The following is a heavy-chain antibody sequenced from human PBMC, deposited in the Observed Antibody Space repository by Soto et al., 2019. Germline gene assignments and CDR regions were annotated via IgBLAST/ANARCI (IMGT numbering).Heavy chain of an antibody. D-gene: IGHD5-12*01. CDR2: IYHSGST. J-gene: IGHJ4*02. V-gene: IGHV4-30-2*01. CDR1: GGSISSGGYS. CDR3: VSSNLSLVAFDY. Sequence: SETLSLTCAVSGGSISSGGYSWSWIRQPPGKGLEWIGYIYHSGSTYYNPSLKSRVTISVDRSKNQFSLKLSSVTAADTAVYYCVSSNLSLVAFDYWGQGTLVTVSS.